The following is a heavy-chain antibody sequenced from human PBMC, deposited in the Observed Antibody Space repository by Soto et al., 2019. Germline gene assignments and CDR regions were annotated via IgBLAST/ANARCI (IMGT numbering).Heavy chain of an antibody. J-gene: IGHJ4*02. V-gene: IGHV1-69*02. CDR1: GGTFSSYT. Sequence: VKVSCKASGGTFSSYTISWVRQAPGQGLEWMGRIIPISGIANYAQKFQDRVTVTADPSTSTAYMEFSRLSSDDTAVYYCAKGVTAATSGWLSHFDTWGQGTVVTVSS. CDR2: IIPISGIA. D-gene: IGHD6-19*01. CDR3: AKGVTAATSGWLSHFDT.